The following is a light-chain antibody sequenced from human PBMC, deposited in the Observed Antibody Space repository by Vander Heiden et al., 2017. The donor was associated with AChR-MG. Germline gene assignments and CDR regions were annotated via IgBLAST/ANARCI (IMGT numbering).Light chain of an antibody. CDR2: YKSDSDK. Sequence: QAVLTQPSSLSASPGASASRTCTLRSDINVGSYRIYWYQQKPGSPPQYLLRYKSDSDKQQGSGVPSRFSESKDASANAGILLISGLQSDDEADYYCMIWHSSAWVFGGGTKLTVL. J-gene: IGLJ3*02. CDR3: MIWHSSAWV. V-gene: IGLV5-45*02. CDR1: SDINVGSYR.